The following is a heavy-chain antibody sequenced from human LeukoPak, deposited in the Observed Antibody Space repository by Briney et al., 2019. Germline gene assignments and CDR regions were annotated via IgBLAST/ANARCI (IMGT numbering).Heavy chain of an antibody. J-gene: IGHJ4*02. CDR1: GGSISSSGYY. CDR2: IYHSGST. V-gene: IGHV4-39*07. Sequence: SETLSLTCSVSGGSISSSGYYWGWIRQPPGKGLEWIGSIYHSGSTYYNPSLKSRVTISVDTSKNQFSLKLSSVTAADTAVYYCARRSSSWSKFDYWGQGTLVTVSS. CDR3: ARRSSSWSKFDY. D-gene: IGHD6-13*01.